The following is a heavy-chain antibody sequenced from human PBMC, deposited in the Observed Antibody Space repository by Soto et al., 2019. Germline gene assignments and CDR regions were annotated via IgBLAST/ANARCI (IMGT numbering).Heavy chain of an antibody. V-gene: IGHV3-23*01. J-gene: IGHJ4*02. CDR1: GFTFSSYA. D-gene: IGHD6-6*01. Sequence: WGSLRLSCAASGFTFSSYAMSWVRQAPGKGMEWVSAISGSGGSKYYADSVKGRFTISRYKSKNTLYLQMNGLRGDDTAVYYCAKEYSTSIDYWGQGTPVTVSS. CDR2: ISGSGGSK. CDR3: AKEYSTSIDY.